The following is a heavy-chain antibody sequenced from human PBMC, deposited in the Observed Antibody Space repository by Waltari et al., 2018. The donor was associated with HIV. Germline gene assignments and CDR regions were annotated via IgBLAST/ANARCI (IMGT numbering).Heavy chain of an antibody. J-gene: IGHJ5*02. CDR2: IYHSGST. D-gene: IGHD6-19*01. V-gene: IGHV4-38-2*01. Sequence: QVQLQESGPGLVEPSETLSLTCAVSGYSISGGYYWDWVRQPPGQGLEWIGSIYHSGSTYYNPSLKSRVIISVDTSKNQFSLRLNSVTAADTAVYYCARRAVAGTNWFDPWGQGTLVTVPS. CDR3: ARRAVAGTNWFDP. CDR1: GYSISGGYY.